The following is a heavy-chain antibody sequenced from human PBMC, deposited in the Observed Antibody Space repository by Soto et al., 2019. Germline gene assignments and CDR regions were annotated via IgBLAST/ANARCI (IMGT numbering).Heavy chain of an antibody. CDR1: GGSFSGYY. CDR2: INHSGST. CDR3: AARKPRSYYYGMDG. J-gene: IGHJ6*02. V-gene: IGHV4-34*01. Sequence: SETLSLTCAVSGGSFSGYYWSWIRQPPEKGLEGIGEINHSGSTNYNPSLKSRVTISVDTSKNQFSLKLSSVTAADTAVYYCAARKPRSYYYGMDGRGQGNKVTVSS.